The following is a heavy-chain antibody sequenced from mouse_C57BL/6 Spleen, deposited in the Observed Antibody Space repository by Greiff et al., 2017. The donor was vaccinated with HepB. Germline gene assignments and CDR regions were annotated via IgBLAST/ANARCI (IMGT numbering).Heavy chain of an antibody. V-gene: IGHV1-55*01. Sequence: VQLQQSGAELVKPGASVKMSCKASGYTFTSYWITWVKQRPGQGLEWIGDIYPGSGSTNYNEKFKSKATLTVDTSSSTAYMQLSSLTSEDSAVYYCARGDGSSHRYFDVWGTGTTVTVSS. D-gene: IGHD1-1*01. CDR1: GYTFTSYW. CDR2: IYPGSGST. CDR3: ARGDGSSHRYFDV. J-gene: IGHJ1*03.